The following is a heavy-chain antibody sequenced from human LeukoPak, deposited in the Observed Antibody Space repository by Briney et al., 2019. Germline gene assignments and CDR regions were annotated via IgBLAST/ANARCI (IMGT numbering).Heavy chain of an antibody. CDR2: ISSSGSTI. CDR3: ARTIVVVTPDAFDI. J-gene: IGHJ3*02. V-gene: IGHV3-48*04. Sequence: GGSLRLSCAASGFTFSSYWMSWVRQAPGKGLEWVSYISSSGSTIYYADSVKGRFTISRDNAKNSLYLQMNSLRAEDTAVYYCARTIVVVTPDAFDIWGQGTMVTVSS. D-gene: IGHD2-21*02. CDR1: GFTFSSYW.